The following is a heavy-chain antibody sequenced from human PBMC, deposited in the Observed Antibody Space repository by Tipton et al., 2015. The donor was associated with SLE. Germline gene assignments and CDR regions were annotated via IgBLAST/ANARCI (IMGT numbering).Heavy chain of an antibody. V-gene: IGHV3-48*01. Sequence: SLRLSCEGSGYTFNRYWMHWVRQAPGKGLESVSYINSAGSVVHYADSVKGRFTISRDNAENSLYLQMNSLRADDTAVYYCARDYLGILDYWGQGTLVTVSS. J-gene: IGHJ4*02. CDR1: GYTFNRYW. D-gene: IGHD3-10*01. CDR2: INSAGSVV. CDR3: ARDYLGILDY.